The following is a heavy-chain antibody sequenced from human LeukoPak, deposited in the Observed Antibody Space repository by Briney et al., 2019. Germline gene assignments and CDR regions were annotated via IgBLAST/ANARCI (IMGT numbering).Heavy chain of an antibody. Sequence: PSQTLSLTCTVSGGSISSGDYYWSWIRQPPGKGLEWIGYIYYSGSTYYNPSLKSRVTISVDTSKNQFSLKLSSVTAADTAVYYCARGTIAVAGSFDYWGQGTLVTVSS. V-gene: IGHV4-30-4*08. D-gene: IGHD6-19*01. CDR1: GGSISSGDYY. CDR2: IYYSGST. CDR3: ARGTIAVAGSFDY. J-gene: IGHJ4*02.